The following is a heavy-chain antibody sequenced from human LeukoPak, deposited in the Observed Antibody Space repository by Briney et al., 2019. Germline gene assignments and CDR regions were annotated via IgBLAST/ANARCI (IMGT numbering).Heavy chain of an antibody. Sequence: PGGSLRLSCSMSGLTLSHYAMSWVRQAPGKGLEWVSTIGGGGGSTDYTDSVKGRFTISRDNSKNTLYLQMNSLGAEDTAVYYCAKGHRYCTSGNCNSAVDYWGQGTLVTVSS. CDR1: GLTLSHYA. D-gene: IGHD2-15*01. CDR3: AKGHRYCTSGNCNSAVDY. J-gene: IGHJ4*02. V-gene: IGHV3-23*01. CDR2: IGGGGGST.